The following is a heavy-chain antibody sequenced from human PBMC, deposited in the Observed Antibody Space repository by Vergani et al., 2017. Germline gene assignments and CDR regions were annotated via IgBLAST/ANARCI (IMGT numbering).Heavy chain of an antibody. Sequence: QVQLQESGPGLVKPSETLSLTCTVSGGSISSYYWSWIRQPPGKGLEWIGYIYYSGSTNYNPSLKSRVTISVDTSKNQFSLKLSSVTAADTAVYYCATGGHGLIAVAGTWWYFDLWGRGTLVTVSS. V-gene: IGHV4-59*01. CDR3: ATGGHGLIAVAGTWWYFDL. CDR2: IYYSGST. D-gene: IGHD6-19*01. CDR1: GGSISSYY. J-gene: IGHJ2*01.